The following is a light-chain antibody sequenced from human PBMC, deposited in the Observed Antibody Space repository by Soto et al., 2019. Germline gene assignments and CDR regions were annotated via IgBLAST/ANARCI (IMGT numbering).Light chain of an antibody. V-gene: IGLV1-40*01. CDR1: SSNIGAGYD. Sequence: QSVLTQPPSVSGAPGQRVTISCTGSSSNIGAGYDVHWYQQLPGTAPKLLIYDNTNRPSGVPDRFSGSKSGTSASLAITGLQAEDEADYYCQSFDSSLNERVFGGGTKVTVL. J-gene: IGLJ3*02. CDR2: DNT. CDR3: QSFDSSLNERV.